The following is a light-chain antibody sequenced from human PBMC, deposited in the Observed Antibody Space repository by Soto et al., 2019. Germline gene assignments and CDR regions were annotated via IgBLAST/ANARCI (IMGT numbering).Light chain of an antibody. CDR1: QTISNF. CDR2: DVY. J-gene: IGKJ5*01. V-gene: IGKV1-39*01. Sequence: DIQMTQSPSSLSASVGERVTITCRASQTISNFLNWYQQRSGEAPKLLLYDVYTLQTGVTSRFSGSGSGTDFSLTISSLQPEDLGTYYCQQTFSTSITVGQGTRLDIK. CDR3: QQTFSTSIT.